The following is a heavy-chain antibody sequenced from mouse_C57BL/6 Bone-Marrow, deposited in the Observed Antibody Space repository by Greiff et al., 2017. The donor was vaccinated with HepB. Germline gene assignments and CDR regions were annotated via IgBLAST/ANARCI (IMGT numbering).Heavy chain of an antibody. CDR3: ARSPWDKDWYFDV. CDR2: IYPRSGNT. Sequence: QVQLQQSGAELARPGASVKLSCKASGYTFTSYGISWVKQRTGQGLEWIGEIYPRSGNTYYNEKFKGKATLTADKSSSTAYMELRSLTSEDSAVYFCARSPWDKDWYFDVWGTGTTVTVSS. D-gene: IGHD4-1*01. CDR1: GYTFTSYG. V-gene: IGHV1-81*01. J-gene: IGHJ1*03.